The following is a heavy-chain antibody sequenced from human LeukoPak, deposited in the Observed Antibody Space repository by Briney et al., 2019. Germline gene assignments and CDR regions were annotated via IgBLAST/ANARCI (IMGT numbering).Heavy chain of an antibody. J-gene: IGHJ4*02. CDR3: AKVRTGHYFDY. V-gene: IGHV3-23*01. CDR2: ISGTGGST. D-gene: IGHD1-1*01. Sequence: GRSLRLSCAASGFTFSHYAMSWVRQAPGKGLEWVSSISGTGGSTYYADSVKGRFTISRDNSNNTLFLQMNSLRAEDTAVYYCAKVRTGHYFDYWGQGTLVTVSS. CDR1: GFTFSHYA.